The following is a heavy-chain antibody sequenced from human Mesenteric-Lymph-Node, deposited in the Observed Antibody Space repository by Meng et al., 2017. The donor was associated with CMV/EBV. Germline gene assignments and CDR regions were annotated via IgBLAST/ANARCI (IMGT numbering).Heavy chain of an antibody. CDR2: INHAGST. J-gene: IGHJ4*02. CDR3: AREPLGGSYYFDS. V-gene: IGHV4-34*01. CDR1: SGSFSDYW. D-gene: IGHD3-16*01. Sequence: TCNVYSGSFSDYWWTWIRQSPGKGLEWIGAINHAGSTNYNPSLGSRVTISVDTLRDRFSLKLSSVTAADTAVYYCAREPLGGSYYFDSWGQGTLVTVSS.